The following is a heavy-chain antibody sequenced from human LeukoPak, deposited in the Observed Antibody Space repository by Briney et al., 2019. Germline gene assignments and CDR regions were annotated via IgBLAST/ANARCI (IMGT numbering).Heavy chain of an antibody. CDR2: IYYSGST. J-gene: IGHJ5*02. Sequence: SETLSLTCTVSGGSISSYYWSWIRQPPGKGLEWIGYIYYSGSTSYNPSLKSRVTISVDTSKNQFSLKLSSVTAADTAVSYCARASSGSYLNWFDPWGQGTLVTVSS. CDR3: ARASSGSYLNWFDP. D-gene: IGHD1-26*01. CDR1: GGSISSYY. V-gene: IGHV4-59*08.